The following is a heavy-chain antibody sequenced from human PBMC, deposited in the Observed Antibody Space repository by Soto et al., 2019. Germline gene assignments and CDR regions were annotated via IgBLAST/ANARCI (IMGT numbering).Heavy chain of an antibody. CDR2: IYWDDDK. CDR1: GSSVTTTGVG. V-gene: IGHV2-5*02. CDR3: AHRPFTFYYDTSGYLNWFDP. J-gene: IGHJ5*02. Sequence: QITLKESGPPVLKPTQTLTLTCTLSGSSVTTTGVGVGWIRQPPGKALQWLALIYWDDDKRYNPSLRNRLTIAXXTXKNQVVLTMTDMDPVDTATYYCAHRPFTFYYDTSGYLNWFDPWGQGVLVTVSS. D-gene: IGHD3-22*01.